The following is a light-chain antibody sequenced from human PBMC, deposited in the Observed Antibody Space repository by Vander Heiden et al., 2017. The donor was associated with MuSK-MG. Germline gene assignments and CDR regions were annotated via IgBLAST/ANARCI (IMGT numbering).Light chain of an antibody. CDR3: QQYSNYWT. CDR1: KSIGRY. V-gene: IGKV1-5*03. J-gene: IGKJ1*01. CDR2: KSS. Sequence: DIQMTQSPSTVSAFVGDRVTITCRASKSIGRYLAWYQQKPGKAPKVLISKSSTLESGVPSRFRGSASGTEFTLTIRSLQPDDIAIYYCQQYSNYWTFGQGTQVEI.